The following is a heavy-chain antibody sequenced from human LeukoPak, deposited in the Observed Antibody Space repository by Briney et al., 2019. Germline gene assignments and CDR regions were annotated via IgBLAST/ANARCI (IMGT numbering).Heavy chain of an antibody. V-gene: IGHV4-39*07. J-gene: IGHJ4*02. CDR3: ARVNTGCSGGSCYPYYFDY. Sequence: SETLSLTCTVSGGSISSSSYYWGWLRQPPGKGLEWIGSIYYSGSTYYNPSLKSRVTISVDTSKNQFSLKLSSVTAADTAVYYCARVNTGCSGGSCYPYYFDYWGQGTLVTVSS. CDR1: GGSISSSSYY. D-gene: IGHD2-15*01. CDR2: IYYSGST.